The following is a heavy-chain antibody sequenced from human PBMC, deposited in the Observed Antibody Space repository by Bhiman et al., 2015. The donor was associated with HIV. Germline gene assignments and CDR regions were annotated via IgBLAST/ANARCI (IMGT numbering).Heavy chain of an antibody. Sequence: EVQLVESGGGLVQPGGSLRLSCAASGFTFSTYSMNWVRQAPGKGLEWLSYISSSSSTIYYADSVKGRFTISRDNSKNTLYMQMNSLRPEDTAVYYCARPAIVVLPAGAFDIWGPGTMVTVSS. CDR3: ARPAIVVLPAGAFDI. D-gene: IGHD2-2*01. V-gene: IGHV3-48*01. CDR2: ISSSSSTI. J-gene: IGHJ3*02. CDR1: GFTFSTYS.